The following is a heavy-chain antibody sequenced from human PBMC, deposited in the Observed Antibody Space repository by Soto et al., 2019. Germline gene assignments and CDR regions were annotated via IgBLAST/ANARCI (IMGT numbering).Heavy chain of an antibody. V-gene: IGHV1-69*02. Sequence: ASVEVSCKASGGALSCYTISWVRQAPGQGLEWMGRIIPILGIANYAQKFQGRVTITADKSTSTAYMELSSLRSEDTAVYYGASGPPGSSVHYYYMDVWGKGTTVTVS. CDR3: ASGPPGSSVHYYYMDV. CDR1: GGALSCYT. CDR2: IIPILGIA. D-gene: IGHD6-6*01. J-gene: IGHJ6*03.